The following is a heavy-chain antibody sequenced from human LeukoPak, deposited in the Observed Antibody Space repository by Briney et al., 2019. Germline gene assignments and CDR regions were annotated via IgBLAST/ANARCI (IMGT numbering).Heavy chain of an antibody. CDR2: MYYSGST. J-gene: IGHJ4*02. V-gene: IGHV4-39*01. D-gene: IGHD3-22*01. CDR3: ARQYYDSTGYYYFDY. Sequence: SETLSLTCTVSGDSITGSSYYWGWIRQPPGTGLEWIGGMYYSGSTYSNPSLKSRVTISADTSKNQFSLKLKSVTAADTAVYYCARQYYDSTGYYYFDYWGQGTLVTVSS. CDR1: GDSITGSSYY.